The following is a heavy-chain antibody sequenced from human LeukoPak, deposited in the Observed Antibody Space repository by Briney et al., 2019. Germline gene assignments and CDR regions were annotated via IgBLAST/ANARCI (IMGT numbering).Heavy chain of an antibody. CDR1: GFTFSNYA. J-gene: IGHJ4*02. Sequence: GGSLRLSCAASGFTFSNYAMNWVRQAPGKGLEWVSYISSSSSTIYYADSVKGRFTISRDNAKNSLYLQMNSLRDEDTAVYYCARETGYSSGWYPLGPNYYFDYWGQGTLVTVSS. CDR2: ISSSSSTI. D-gene: IGHD6-19*01. CDR3: ARETGYSSGWYPLGPNYYFDY. V-gene: IGHV3-48*02.